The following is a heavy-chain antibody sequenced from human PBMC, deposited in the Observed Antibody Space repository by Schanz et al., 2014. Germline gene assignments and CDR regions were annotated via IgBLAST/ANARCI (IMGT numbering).Heavy chain of an antibody. D-gene: IGHD6-13*01. J-gene: IGHJ5*02. V-gene: IGHV1-3*01. CDR2: INPANGNT. Sequence: QVQLVQSGAEVKKPGASVRLSCEASGYTLKDHAMHWVRQAPGQRLEWLGWINPANGNTHYSPRLNGRVSISSDTAASTVYLHFSSLKSDDTAVYYCARDLIAAAESWFDPWGQGTPITVSS. CDR3: ARDLIAAAESWFDP. CDR1: GYTLKDHA.